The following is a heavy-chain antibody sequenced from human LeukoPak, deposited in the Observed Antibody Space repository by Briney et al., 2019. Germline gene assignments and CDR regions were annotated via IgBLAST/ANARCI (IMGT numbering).Heavy chain of an antibody. CDR2: IKQDGSEK. CDR1: GFTFSSYR. V-gene: IGHV3-7*03. CDR3: ARDLDDLLYYYYRMDV. Sequence: GGSLRLSCAASGFTFSSYRMSWVRHAPRKGLEWVANIKQDGSEKYSMDSVKGRFTISRDKAKNSLYIQMNRVRAEDTGVYFCARDLDDLLYYYYRMDVWGKGTTVTLSS. J-gene: IGHJ6*04. D-gene: IGHD1-1*01.